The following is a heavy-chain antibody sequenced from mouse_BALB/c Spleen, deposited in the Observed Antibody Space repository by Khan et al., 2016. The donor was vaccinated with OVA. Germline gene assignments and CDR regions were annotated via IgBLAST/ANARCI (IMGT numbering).Heavy chain of an antibody. V-gene: IGHV1-7*01. J-gene: IGHJ2*01. CDR3: TRERIDY. CDR1: GYTFTTYW. Sequence: VQLQQSGAELAKPGASVKMSCKASGYTFTTYWMHWVKQRPGQGLEWIGYINPTSGYTYYNEKFKDRATLSADKSSSTVYMQLSSLTSEDSAVYYCTRERIDYWGQGTTLTVSS. CDR2: INPTSGYT.